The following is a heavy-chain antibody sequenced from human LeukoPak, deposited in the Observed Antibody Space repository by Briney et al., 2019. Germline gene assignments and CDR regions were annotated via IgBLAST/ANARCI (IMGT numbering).Heavy chain of an antibody. J-gene: IGHJ3*02. CDR2: IYYSGST. CDR3: ARVQGYCSSTSCYARGAFDI. Sequence: PSETLSLTCTVSGGSIGSYYWSWIRQPPGKGLEWIGYIYYSGSTNYNPSLKSRVTISVDTSKNQFSLKLSSVTAADTAVYYCARVQGYCSSTSCYARGAFDIWGQGTMVTVSS. CDR1: GGSIGSYY. D-gene: IGHD2-2*01. V-gene: IGHV4-59*01.